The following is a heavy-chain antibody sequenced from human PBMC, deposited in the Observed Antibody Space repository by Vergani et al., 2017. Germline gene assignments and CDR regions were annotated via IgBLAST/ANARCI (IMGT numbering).Heavy chain of an antibody. CDR2: IIPIFGTA. J-gene: IGHJ5*02. Sequence: QVQRVQSGAEVKKPGSSVKVSCKASGGTLRSYVISWVRQAPRQGLEWMGGIIPIFGTANYAQKFQGRVTINADDSTSTAYMELSSLRSEDTAVYYCASTGWSTWGQGTLVTVSS. D-gene: IGHD6-19*01. CDR1: GGTLRSYV. V-gene: IGHV1-69*01. CDR3: ASTGWST.